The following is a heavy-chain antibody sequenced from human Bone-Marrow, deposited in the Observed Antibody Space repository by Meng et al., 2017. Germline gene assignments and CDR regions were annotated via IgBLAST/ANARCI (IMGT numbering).Heavy chain of an antibody. CDR3: ARTLRGSTFDY. CDR1: GGSIGSSSYY. D-gene: IGHD1-26*01. CDR2: IYYNGVT. Sequence: QLQLQESGPGLVKPSETLSLTCTVSGGSIGSSSYYWGWIRQPPGEGLEWIGVIYYNGVTYYKPSLKSRVTISADASKNQFSLKLSSVTAADTVVYNCARTLRGSTFDYWGQGTLVTVSS. V-gene: IGHV4-39*01. J-gene: IGHJ4*02.